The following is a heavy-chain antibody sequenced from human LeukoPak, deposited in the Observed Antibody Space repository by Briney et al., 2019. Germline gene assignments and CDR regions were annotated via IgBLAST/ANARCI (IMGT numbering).Heavy chain of an antibody. CDR3: ARGGYYSLDAFDI. CDR2: INSDGSST. J-gene: IGHJ3*02. D-gene: IGHD3-22*01. V-gene: IGHV3-74*01. Sequence: GGSLRLSCAASGFTFSSYWMHWVRQAPGKGLVWVSRINSDGSSTSYADSVKGRFTISRDNAKNTLYLQMNSLRAEDTAVYYCARGGYYSLDAFDIWGQGTMVTVSS. CDR1: GFTFSSYW.